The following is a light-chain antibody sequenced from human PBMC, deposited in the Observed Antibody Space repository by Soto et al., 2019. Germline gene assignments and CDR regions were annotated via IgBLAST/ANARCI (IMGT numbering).Light chain of an antibody. CDR2: GAS. Sequence: EIVMTQSPATLSVSPGERATLSCRASQSVSSNLAWYQQKPGQAPRLLIYGASTRATGIPARFSGSGSGTEFTLNISSLQSEDFAVYYCKQYNNWPPWTFGQGTKVDIK. V-gene: IGKV3-15*01. J-gene: IGKJ1*01. CDR3: KQYNNWPPWT. CDR1: QSVSSN.